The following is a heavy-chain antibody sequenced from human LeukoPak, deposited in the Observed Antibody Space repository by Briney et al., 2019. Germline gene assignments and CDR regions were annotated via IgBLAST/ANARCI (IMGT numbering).Heavy chain of an antibody. CDR1: GYSISSGYY. J-gene: IGHJ5*01. D-gene: IGHD6-19*01. V-gene: IGHV4-38-2*02. CDR3: ARGQARLAWFDS. Sequence: SETLSLTCTVSGYSISSGYYWGWIRQPPGKGLEWIGSIYYSGSTYYNPSLKSRVTISVDTSKNQFSLKLRSVTAADTAVYYCARGQARLAWFDSWGQGTLVTVSS. CDR2: IYYSGST.